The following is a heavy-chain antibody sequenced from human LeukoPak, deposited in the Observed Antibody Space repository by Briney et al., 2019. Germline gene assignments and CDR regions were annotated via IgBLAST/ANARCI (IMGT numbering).Heavy chain of an antibody. Sequence: SETLSLTCTVSGGSISSGSYYWSWIRQPPGRGLEWIGYIYYSGSTNYNPSLKSRVTISVDTSKNQFSLKLSSVTAADTAVYYCARGWNYLDYWGQGTLVTVSS. CDR2: IYYSGST. V-gene: IGHV4-61*01. D-gene: IGHD5-24*01. J-gene: IGHJ4*02. CDR1: GGSISSGSYY. CDR3: ARGWNYLDY.